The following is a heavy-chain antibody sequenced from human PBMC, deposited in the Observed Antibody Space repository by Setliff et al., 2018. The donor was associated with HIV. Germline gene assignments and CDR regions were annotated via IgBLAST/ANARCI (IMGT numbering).Heavy chain of an antibody. CDR1: GGSIRSASHY. Sequence: SETLSLTCTVSGGSIRSASHYWGWIRQPPGKGLEWIGSIYYSGSTHYNPSLKSRVTVSKDTTKNHFSLSLTSVTAADTAVYYCASHRYDTTGYYPYWGQGTLVTV. V-gene: IGHV4-39*02. CDR3: ASHRYDTTGYYPY. CDR2: IYYSGST. J-gene: IGHJ4*02. D-gene: IGHD3-22*01.